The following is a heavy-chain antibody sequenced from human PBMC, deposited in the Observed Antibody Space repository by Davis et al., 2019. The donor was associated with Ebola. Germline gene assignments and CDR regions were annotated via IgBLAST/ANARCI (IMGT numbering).Heavy chain of an antibody. D-gene: IGHD6-13*01. CDR3: ARDVKSSWLLGDS. Sequence: PSETLSLTCTVSGGSISSSNYYWGWIRQPPGKGLEWIGCIYYGASTYYNPSLKSRVTISLDTSKNQFSLDLSSVTAADTAVYYCARDVKSSWLLGDSWGQGSLVTVSS. CDR1: GGSISSSNYY. J-gene: IGHJ5*01. CDR2: IYYGAST. V-gene: IGHV4-39*07.